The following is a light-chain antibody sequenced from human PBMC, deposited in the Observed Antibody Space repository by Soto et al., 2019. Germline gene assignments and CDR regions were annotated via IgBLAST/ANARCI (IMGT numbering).Light chain of an antibody. CDR3: QQYNNYWT. V-gene: IGKV1-5*03. Sequence: DIQMTQSPSTLSASVGDRVTITCRAGQSISSWLAWYQQKPGKAPKLLIYQASNLESGVPLRFRGSGSGTEITLTVRSLQPDDFATNFYQQYNNYWTFGQGNKVEIK. CDR1: QSISSW. J-gene: IGKJ1*01. CDR2: QAS.